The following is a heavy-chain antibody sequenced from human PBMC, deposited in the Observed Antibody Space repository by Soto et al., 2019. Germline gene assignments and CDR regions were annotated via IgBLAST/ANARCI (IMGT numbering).Heavy chain of an antibody. D-gene: IGHD6-13*01. CDR3: AKGVHQHP. V-gene: IGHV4-34*01. J-gene: IGHJ3*01. Sequence: QVQLQQWGAGLLKPSETLSLTCAVYGGSFCGYYWSWIRQPPGKGLEWIGEINHSGSTNYKPSLKSRVTISIDTSKNQFSLKLSSVTAADTAVYYCAKGVHQHPWGQGTMVTVSS. CDR2: INHSGST. CDR1: GGSFCGYY.